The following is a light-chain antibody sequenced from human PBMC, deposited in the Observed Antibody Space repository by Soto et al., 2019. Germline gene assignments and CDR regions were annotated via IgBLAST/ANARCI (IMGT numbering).Light chain of an antibody. J-gene: IGLJ1*01. CDR2: KGT. CDR3: CSSAPESTYV. Sequence: QSVLAQPASVSGSPGQSVTISCTGTSSDVGAYNSVSWYQQHPDKAPQLMIYKGTQRPSGVSNRFSGSTSANAASLTISGLQAGDEADYFCCSSAPESTYVFGTGTKVTVL. CDR1: SSDVGAYNS. V-gene: IGLV2-23*01.